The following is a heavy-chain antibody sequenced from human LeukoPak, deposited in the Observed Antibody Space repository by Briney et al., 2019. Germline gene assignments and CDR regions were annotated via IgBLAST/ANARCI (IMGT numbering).Heavy chain of an antibody. Sequence: ASVKVSCKASGGTFSSYAISWVRQAPGQGLEWMGGIIPIFGTANYAQKFQGRVTITADKSTSTAYMELSSLRSEDTAVYYCAKDHARGVIPGAFDIWGQGTMVTVSS. V-gene: IGHV1-69*06. CDR1: GGTFSSYA. J-gene: IGHJ3*02. CDR2: IIPIFGTA. D-gene: IGHD3-10*02. CDR3: AKDHARGVIPGAFDI.